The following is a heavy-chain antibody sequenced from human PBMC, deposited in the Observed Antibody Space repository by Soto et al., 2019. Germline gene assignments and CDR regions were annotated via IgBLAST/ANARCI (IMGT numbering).Heavy chain of an antibody. CDR1: GFTFIKFV. V-gene: IGHV3-23*01. J-gene: IGHJ6*02. CDR3: TKASPDRHHMDV. CDR2: ITETGGDT. Sequence: GGSLRLSCSASGFTFIKFVMRWVRQTPGKGLEWVSTITETGGDTYYTDSVKGRFTISRDNSKNTLYLQMTSLRAEDTALYYCTKASPDRHHMDVWGQGNTVTVSS.